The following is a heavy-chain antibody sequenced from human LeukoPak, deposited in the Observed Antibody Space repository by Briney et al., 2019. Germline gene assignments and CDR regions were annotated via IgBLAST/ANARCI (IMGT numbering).Heavy chain of an antibody. CDR2: LWDDGNNK. V-gene: IGHV3-33*01. J-gene: IGHJ5*02. CDR3: ARDSYQDYYGRFDP. D-gene: IGHD3-10*01. CDR1: GFSFSNHG. Sequence: GGSLRLSCAASGFSFSNHGMHWVRQAPGKRLEWVAVLWDDGNNKRYANSVNGRFTISRDNSENTLYLQMNGLTAEDTAMYYCARDSYQDYYGRFDPWGQGTLVTVSS.